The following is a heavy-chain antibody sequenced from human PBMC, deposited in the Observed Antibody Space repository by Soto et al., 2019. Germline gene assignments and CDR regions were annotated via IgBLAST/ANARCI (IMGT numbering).Heavy chain of an antibody. V-gene: IGHV3-23*01. CDR1: GFTFSSYA. J-gene: IGHJ4*02. CDR2: ISGSGGST. CDR3: AKEMFLYDSSGYYFDY. Sequence: GGSLRLSCAASGFTFSSYAMSWVRQAPGKGLEWVSAISGSGGSTYYADSVKGRFTISRDNSKNTLYLQMNSLRAEDTAVYYCAKEMFLYDSSGYYFDYWGQGTLVTVSS. D-gene: IGHD3-22*01.